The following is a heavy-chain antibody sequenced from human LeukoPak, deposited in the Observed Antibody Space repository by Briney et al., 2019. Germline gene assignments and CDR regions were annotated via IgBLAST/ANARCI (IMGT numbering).Heavy chain of an antibody. CDR3: ARAEKPNWGNYYYYCMDV. D-gene: IGHD7-27*01. J-gene: IGHJ6*03. Sequence: ASVKVSCKASGYTFTSYDINWVRQATGQGLEWMGWMNPNSGNTGYAQKFQGRVTITRNTSISTAYMELSSLRSEDTAVYYCARAEKPNWGNYYYYCMDVWGKGTTVTVSS. CDR2: MNPNSGNT. V-gene: IGHV1-8*03. CDR1: GYTFTSYD.